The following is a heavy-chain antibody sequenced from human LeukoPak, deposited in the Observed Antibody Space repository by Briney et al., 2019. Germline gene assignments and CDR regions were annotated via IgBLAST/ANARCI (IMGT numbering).Heavy chain of an antibody. CDR3: AGRHCSSTSCYTLYYYYMDV. J-gene: IGHJ6*03. Sequence: SETLSLTYTVSGGSISSYYWSWIRQPAGKGLEWIGRIYTSGSTNYNPSLKSRVTMSVDTSKNQFSLKLSSVTAADTAVYYCAGRHCSSTSCYTLYYYYMDVWGKGTTVTVSS. V-gene: IGHV4-4*07. CDR2: IYTSGST. D-gene: IGHD2-2*02. CDR1: GGSISSYY.